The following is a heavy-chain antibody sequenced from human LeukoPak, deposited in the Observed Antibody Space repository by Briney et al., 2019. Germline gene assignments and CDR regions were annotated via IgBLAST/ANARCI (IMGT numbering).Heavy chain of an antibody. CDR3: ARDRVVRAFTSLFWKENYYSAMDV. CDR2: ISTTSTYI. Sequence: GGSLRLSCAASGFTFNSYSMNWVRQAPGKGLEWVSSISTTSTYIYYADSVKGRFTVSRDNAKNSLSLQMNSLRAEDTAVYYCARDRVVRAFTSLFWKENYYSAMDVWGQGTMVIVSS. V-gene: IGHV3-21*01. CDR1: GFTFNSYS. D-gene: IGHD3-10*01. J-gene: IGHJ6*02.